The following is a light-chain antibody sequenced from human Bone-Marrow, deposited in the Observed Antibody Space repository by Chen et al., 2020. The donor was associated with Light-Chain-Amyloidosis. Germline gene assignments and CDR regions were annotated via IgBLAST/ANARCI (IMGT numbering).Light chain of an antibody. CDR1: NIGSTS. CDR2: DDS. CDR3: QVWDRSSDHPV. V-gene: IGLV3-21*02. J-gene: IGLJ3*02. Sequence: SYVLTQPSSVSVAPGQTATIACGGNNIGSTSVYWYQQMPGQAPLLVVYDDSDRPSGIPERLSGSNSGNTATLTISRVEAGDEADYYCQVWDRSSDHPVFGGGTKLTVL.